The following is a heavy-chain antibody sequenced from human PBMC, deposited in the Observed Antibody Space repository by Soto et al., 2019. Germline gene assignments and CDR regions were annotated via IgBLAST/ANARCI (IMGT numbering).Heavy chain of an antibody. J-gene: IGHJ6*02. CDR1: GFTFSSYW. V-gene: IGHV3-74*01. Sequence: EVQLVESGGGLVQPGGSLRLSCAASGFTFSSYWMHWVRQAPGKGLVWVSRINSDGSSTSYADSVKGRFTVSRDNAKNTLYLQMNSLRAEDTAVYYCAREGGKVGGMDVWGQGTTVTVSS. CDR3: AREGGKVGGMDV. CDR2: INSDGSST. D-gene: IGHD1-26*01.